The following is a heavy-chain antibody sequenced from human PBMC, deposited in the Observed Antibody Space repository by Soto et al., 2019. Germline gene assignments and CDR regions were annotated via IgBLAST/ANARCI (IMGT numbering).Heavy chain of an antibody. Sequence: LRLSCAASGFTFSDYPMHWVRQAPGKGLEWVAVISYDGRVKYYVDSVKGRFTISRDDSKNTLYLQMNSLRVDDTAVYYCARDFIVGAPDYFDYWGQGTLVTVSS. J-gene: IGHJ4*02. CDR2: ISYDGRVK. V-gene: IGHV3-30*04. CDR1: GFTFSDYP. CDR3: ARDFIVGAPDYFDY. D-gene: IGHD1-26*01.